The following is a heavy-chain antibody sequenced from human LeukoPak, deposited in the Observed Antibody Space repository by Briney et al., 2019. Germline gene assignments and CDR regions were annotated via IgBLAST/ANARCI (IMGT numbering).Heavy chain of an antibody. CDR3: AKVLGPKMLGYFDY. Sequence: GGSLRLSCEASGFTFSGHAMSWVRQAPGKGLEWVSGISGSGAATYSADSVKGRFTISRDNSKNTLYLQMNSLRAEDTAVYYCAKVLGPKMLGYFDYWGQGTLVTVSS. D-gene: IGHD2-8*01. CDR2: ISGSGAAT. J-gene: IGHJ4*02. CDR1: GFTFSGHA. V-gene: IGHV3-23*01.